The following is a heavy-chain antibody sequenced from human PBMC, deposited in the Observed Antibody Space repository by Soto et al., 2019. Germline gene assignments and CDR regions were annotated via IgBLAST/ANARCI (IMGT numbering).Heavy chain of an antibody. CDR1: GFTFSSYE. D-gene: IGHD6-13*01. CDR2: ISSSGSTI. V-gene: IGHV3-48*03. CDR3: ARDFLAGAYYYYGMDV. Sequence: EVQLVESGGGLVQPGGSLRLSCAASGFTFSSYEMNWVRQAPGKGLEWVSYISSSGSTIYYADSVKGRFTISRDNAKNSLYLQMNSLRAEDTAVYYCARDFLAGAYYYYGMDVWGQGTTVTVSS. J-gene: IGHJ6*02.